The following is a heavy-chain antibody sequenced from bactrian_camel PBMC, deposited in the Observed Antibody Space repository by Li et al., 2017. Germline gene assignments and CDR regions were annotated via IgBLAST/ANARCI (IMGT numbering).Heavy chain of an antibody. CDR2: ISADGLT. CDR1: GYTYTISD. J-gene: IGHJ4*01. V-gene: IGHV3S53*01. CDR3: AKGVDSLDY. Sequence: QVQLVESGGGSVQSGGSLRLSCAASGYTYTISDMGWFRQVPGNEREGVAGISADGLTNYADSVKGRFTISRDNAKMTVYLQLNSLKSEDMAMYYCAKGVDSLDYWGRGTQVTVS.